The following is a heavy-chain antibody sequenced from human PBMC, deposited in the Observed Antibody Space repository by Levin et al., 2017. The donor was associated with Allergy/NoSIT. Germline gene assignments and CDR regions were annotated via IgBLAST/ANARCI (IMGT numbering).Heavy chain of an antibody. D-gene: IGHD7-27*01. V-gene: IGHV3-30-3*01. CDR3: ARAKLGPYVFDI. CDR2: ISYDGGNK. CDR1: GFTFSNYA. J-gene: IGHJ3*02. Sequence: GESLKISCAASGFTFSNYAMHWVRQAPGKGLEGVALISYDGGNKYYADSVKGRFTISRDNSKNTLYLQMNSLRAEETAVYSCARAKLGPYVFDIWCQVTLVTVSS.